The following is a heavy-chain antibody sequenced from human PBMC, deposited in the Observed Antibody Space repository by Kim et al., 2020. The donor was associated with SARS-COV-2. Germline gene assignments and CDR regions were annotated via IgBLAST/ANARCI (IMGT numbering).Heavy chain of an antibody. CDR3: ARDRWVATRYPGPSDI. Sequence: GGSLRLSCAAPGFSFSNYEMNWVRQAPGKGLEWVSYIDTTGIHIYYADSVKGRFTISRDNTKNSLFLQLSSLKVEDTALYYCARDRWVATRYPGPSDIWGQGTMVTVSS. D-gene: IGHD1-26*01. J-gene: IGHJ3*02. CDR2: IDTTGIHI. V-gene: IGHV3-48*03. CDR1: GFSFSNYE.